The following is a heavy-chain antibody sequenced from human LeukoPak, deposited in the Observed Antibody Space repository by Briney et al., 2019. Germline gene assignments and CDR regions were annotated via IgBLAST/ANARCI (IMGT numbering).Heavy chain of an antibody. D-gene: IGHD3-22*01. V-gene: IGHV1-69*04. J-gene: IGHJ4*02. CDR3: ARDPPTYDSSGYYDY. Sequence: SVKVSCKASGYTFTSYYMHWVRQAPGQGLEWMGRIIPILGIANYAQKFQGRVTITADKSTSTAYMELSSLRSEDTAVYYCARDPPTYDSSGYYDYWGQGTLVTVSS. CDR2: IIPILGIA. CDR1: GYTFTSYY.